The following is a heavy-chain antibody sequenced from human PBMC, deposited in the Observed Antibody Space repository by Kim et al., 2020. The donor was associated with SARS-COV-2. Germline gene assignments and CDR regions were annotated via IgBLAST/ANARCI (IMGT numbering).Heavy chain of an antibody. V-gene: IGHV4-34*01. Sequence: LKSRVAISVDTSKTQFSLKLSSVTAADTAVYYCARGPVRPFYYYYYGMDVWGQGTTVTVSS. J-gene: IGHJ6*02. CDR3: ARGPVRPFYYYYYGMDV.